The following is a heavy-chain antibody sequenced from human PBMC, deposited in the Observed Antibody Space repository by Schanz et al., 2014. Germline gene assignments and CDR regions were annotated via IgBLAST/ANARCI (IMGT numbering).Heavy chain of an antibody. CDR1: GFIVRSNY. Sequence: EVQLVESGGGLVQPGGSLRLSCAVSGFIVRSNYMTWVRQAPGKGLEWVSFVHPGGSTYYPDSVKGRFTISRDNSKNTLYLQMSSLRPEDAAVYCCAKAADWPVTRLDPWGQGTLVTVSS. J-gene: IGHJ5*02. CDR3: AKAADWPVTRLDP. V-gene: IGHV3-66*02. CDR2: VHPGGST. D-gene: IGHD3-9*01.